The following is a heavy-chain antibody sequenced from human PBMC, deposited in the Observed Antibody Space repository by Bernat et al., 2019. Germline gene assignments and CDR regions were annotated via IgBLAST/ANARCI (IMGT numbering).Heavy chain of an antibody. CDR1: GYTFTDYY. CDR2: INPNNGGT. Sequence: EVQLQQSGPELVKPGASVKISCKASGYTFTDYYMNWVKQSHGKSLEWIGDINPNNGGTSYNQKFKGKATLTVDKSSSTAYMELRSLTSEDSAVYYCARSGGYDYDEDYWGQGTTLTGSS. J-gene: IGHJ4*01. V-gene: IGHV1-69-2*01. CDR3: ARSGGYDYDEDY. D-gene: IGHD3-16*01.